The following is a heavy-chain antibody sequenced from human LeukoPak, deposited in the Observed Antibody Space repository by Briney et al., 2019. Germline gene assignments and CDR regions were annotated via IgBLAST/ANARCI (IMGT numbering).Heavy chain of an antibody. CDR2: RHYSGTT. Sequence: SQTLSLTCTVSGGSISSGGYYWSWIHQHPGKGLEWIGYRHYSGTTYYNASLKSRLTISVDTSKNQFPLKLSSVTAADTAVYYCARASLAYCSGGSCYAIDHWGQGTLVTVSS. J-gene: IGHJ4*02. V-gene: IGHV4-31*03. D-gene: IGHD2-15*01. CDR1: GGSISSGGYY. CDR3: ARASLAYCSGGSCYAIDH.